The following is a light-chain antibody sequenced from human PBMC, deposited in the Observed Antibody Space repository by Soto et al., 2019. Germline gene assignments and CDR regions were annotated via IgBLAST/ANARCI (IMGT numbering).Light chain of an antibody. V-gene: IGLV4-69*01. CDR3: QTWATGIRV. CDR1: SGHSSYA. CDR2: LNSDGSH. J-gene: IGLJ2*01. Sequence: QPVLTQSPSASASLGASVNLTCTLSSGHSSYAIAWHQQQPEKGPRYLMILNSDGSHRKGDGIPDRFSGSSSGAERYLTISSLQSEDEADYYCQTWATGIRVFGGGTKLTVL.